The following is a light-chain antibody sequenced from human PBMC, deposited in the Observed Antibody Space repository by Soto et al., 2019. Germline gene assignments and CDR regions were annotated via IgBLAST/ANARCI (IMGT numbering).Light chain of an antibody. CDR2: QVN. Sequence: QSALTQPASVSGSPGQSITISCTGTSSDVGGYNYVSWYQQYPDKAPEVIIYQVNKRPSGVPDRFSGSKSANTASLTVSGLRPEDEADYFCSSFAGSYSPYVFGTGTKLTVL. J-gene: IGLJ1*01. CDR3: SSFAGSYSPYV. CDR1: SSDVGGYNY. V-gene: IGLV2-8*01.